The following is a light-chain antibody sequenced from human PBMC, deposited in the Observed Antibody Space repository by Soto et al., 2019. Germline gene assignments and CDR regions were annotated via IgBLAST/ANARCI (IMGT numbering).Light chain of an antibody. V-gene: IGKV3-20*01. Sequence: LGGRRTLKKRASERIYSAYLGWYQQKPGQAPRLLIYGTSSRATGIPDRFSGCGSGTKCTRSISRLVCGDVIPYYSEQYGYAAISFAAGTRLEIK. CDR1: ERIYSAY. CDR2: GTS. J-gene: IGKJ5*01. CDR3: EQYGYAAIS.